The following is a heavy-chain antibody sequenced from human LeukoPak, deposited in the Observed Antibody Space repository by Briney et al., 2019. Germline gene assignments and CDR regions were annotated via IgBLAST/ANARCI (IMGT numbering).Heavy chain of an antibody. D-gene: IGHD3-10*01. CDR2: IRYDGSNK. Sequence: GGSLRLSCAASGFTFSSYGMHWVRQAPGKGLEWVAFIRYDGSNKYYADSVKGRFTISRDNSRNTLYLQMNGLRAEDTAVYYCAKAHRGGSGSYYSLDYWGQGTLVTVSS. CDR3: AKAHRGGSGSYYSLDY. V-gene: IGHV3-30*02. CDR1: GFTFSSYG. J-gene: IGHJ4*02.